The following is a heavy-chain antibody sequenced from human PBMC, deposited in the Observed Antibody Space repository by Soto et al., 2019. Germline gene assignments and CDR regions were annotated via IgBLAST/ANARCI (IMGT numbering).Heavy chain of an antibody. Sequence: QVQLQESGPGLVKPSQTLSLTCTVSGGSISSGGYYWSWIRQHPGKGLEWIGYIYYSGSTYYNPYLKSRVNISLDTSKNHFSLKLSGVTAADTAVYYCAREGGGYYGSGSYNHFDYWGQGTLVTVSS. J-gene: IGHJ4*02. CDR1: GGSISSGGYY. CDR2: IYYSGST. CDR3: AREGGGYYGSGSYNHFDY. D-gene: IGHD3-10*01. V-gene: IGHV4-31*03.